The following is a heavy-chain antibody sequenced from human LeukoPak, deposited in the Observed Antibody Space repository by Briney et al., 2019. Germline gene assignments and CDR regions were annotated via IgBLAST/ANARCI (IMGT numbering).Heavy chain of an antibody. Sequence: PGGSLRLSCAASGFTFSSYSMNWVRQAPGKGLEWVSSISSSSSYIYYADSVKGRFTISRDNAKNSLYLQMNSLRVEDTAVYYCAREGSEVPEYFQHWGQGTLVTDSS. V-gene: IGHV3-21*01. J-gene: IGHJ1*01. D-gene: IGHD2-15*01. CDR1: GFTFSSYS. CDR3: AREGSEVPEYFQH. CDR2: ISSSSSYI.